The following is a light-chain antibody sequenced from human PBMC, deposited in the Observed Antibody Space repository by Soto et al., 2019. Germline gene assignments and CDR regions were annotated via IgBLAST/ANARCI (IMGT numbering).Light chain of an antibody. J-gene: IGLJ2*01. Sequence: QSVLTRPPSVSAAPGQKVTISCSGTTSNIGSNYVSWYQQLPGTAPKLLIYENNKPPSGIPDRFSGSKSGTSATLGITGLQTGDEADYYCETWDSSLRTAVFGGGTKLTVL. CDR2: ENN. CDR3: ETWDSSLRTAV. CDR1: TSNIGSNY. V-gene: IGLV1-51*02.